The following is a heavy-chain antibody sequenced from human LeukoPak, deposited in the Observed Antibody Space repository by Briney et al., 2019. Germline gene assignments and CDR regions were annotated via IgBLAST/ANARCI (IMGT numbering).Heavy chain of an antibody. CDR3: AKASFCTNGVCSLDY. J-gene: IGHJ4*02. Sequence: GGSLRLSCAASGFTFSSSVMSWVRQAPGKGLEWVSGISAGGSTYYADSVKGRFTISRDNSKNTLYLQMNSLRVEDTAVYYCAKASFCTNGVCSLDYWGQGTRVTVSS. D-gene: IGHD2-8*01. CDR1: GFTFSSSV. CDR2: ISAGGST. V-gene: IGHV3-23*01.